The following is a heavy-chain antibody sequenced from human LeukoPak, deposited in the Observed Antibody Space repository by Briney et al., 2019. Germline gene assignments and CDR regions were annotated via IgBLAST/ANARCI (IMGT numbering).Heavy chain of an antibody. D-gene: IGHD1-26*01. J-gene: IGHJ4*02. CDR3: AKDLKPDGKWEIGY. CDR2: ILGDGRK. V-gene: IGHV3-23*01. Sequence: TGGSLRLSCATSGVTFTTYTMNWVRQAPGKRLEFVSSILGDGRKYYIDSVQGRFAISRDTRTNTLYLQMDSLRVEDTAIYYCAKDLKPDGKWEIGYWGQGTLVTVSS. CDR1: GVTFTTYT.